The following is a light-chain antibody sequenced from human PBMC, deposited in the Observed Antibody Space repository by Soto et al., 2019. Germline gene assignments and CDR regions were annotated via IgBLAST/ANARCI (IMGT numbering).Light chain of an antibody. V-gene: IGKV3-15*01. CDR3: QQYNDWPRT. CDR2: GAS. J-gene: IGKJ1*01. CDR1: QSVSSN. Sequence: EIVMTQSPTTLSVSPGERATLSCRASQSVSSNLAWYQQKPGQAPRLLIYGASTRATGIPARFSGSGSGTEFTLTISSLPSEDFAVYSCQQYNDWPRTFGQGTKV.